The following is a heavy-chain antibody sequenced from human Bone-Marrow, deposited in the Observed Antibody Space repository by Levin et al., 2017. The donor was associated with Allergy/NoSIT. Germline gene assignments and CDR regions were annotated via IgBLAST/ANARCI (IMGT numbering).Heavy chain of an antibody. CDR3: ARARDSEGNSLGYDF. CDR1: GFSLTSDKMG. V-gene: IGHV2-26*01. Sequence: SGPTLVKPTETLTLTCTVSGFSLTSDKMGVGWIRQPPGKALEWLAHIFPSDEVSATTSLRNRITVSKDTSKSQVVLTMTNMDPVDAATYFCARARDSEGNSLGYDFWGQGTLVTVSS. CDR2: IFPSDEV. J-gene: IGHJ4*02. D-gene: IGHD2-15*01.